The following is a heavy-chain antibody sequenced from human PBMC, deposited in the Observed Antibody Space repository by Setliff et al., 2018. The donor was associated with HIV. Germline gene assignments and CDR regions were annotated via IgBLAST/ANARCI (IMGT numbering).Heavy chain of an antibody. CDR1: GYTFTSSD. Sequence: ASVKVSCKASGYTFTSSDIYWVRQATGQGLEWMGWVNPKSGNTGYAQKFQGRVIMTRDTSISTVYMELRSLRSEDTAVYYCARGAWYTSGWHSSRYMDIWGKGTTVTVSS. D-gene: IGHD6-25*01. V-gene: IGHV1-8*02. CDR2: VNPKSGNT. CDR3: ARGAWYTSGWHSSRYMDI. J-gene: IGHJ6*03.